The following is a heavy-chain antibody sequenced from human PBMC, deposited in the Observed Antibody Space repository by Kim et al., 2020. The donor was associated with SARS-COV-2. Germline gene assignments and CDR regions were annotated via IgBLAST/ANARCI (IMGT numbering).Heavy chain of an antibody. Sequence: SETLSLTCSVSGGSISTINYYWSWIRQHPGKGLEWIGYVFYGGSTYYNPSLQSRASMSVDTSENHLSLNLSSVTAADTAIYYCVGVGHFYYGVYVWGQGTAVIVSS. CDR3: VGVGHFYYGVYV. CDR2: VFYGGST. V-gene: IGHV4-31*03. J-gene: IGHJ6*02. CDR1: GGSISTINYY.